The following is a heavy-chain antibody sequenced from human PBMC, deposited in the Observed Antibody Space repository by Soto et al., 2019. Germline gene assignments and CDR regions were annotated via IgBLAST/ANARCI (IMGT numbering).Heavy chain of an antibody. Sequence: SVKVSCKASGGALSSYAISCVRQAPGQGLEWMGGIIPIFGTANYAQKFQGRVTITADESTSTAYMELSSLRSEDTAVYYCERESSTAGGMDVWGQGTTVTVS. CDR3: ERESSTAGGMDV. J-gene: IGHJ6*02. D-gene: IGHD6-13*01. CDR1: GGALSSYA. V-gene: IGHV1-69*13. CDR2: IIPIFGTA.